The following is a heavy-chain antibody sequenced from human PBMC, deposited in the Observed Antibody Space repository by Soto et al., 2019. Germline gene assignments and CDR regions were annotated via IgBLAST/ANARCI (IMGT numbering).Heavy chain of an antibody. J-gene: IGHJ4*02. CDR1: GGSISSYY. V-gene: IGHV4-59*01. Sequence: SETLSLTCTVSGGSISSYYWSWIRQPPGKGLEWIGYIYYSGSTNYNPSLKSRVTISVDTSKNQFSLKLSSVTAADTAVYYCARSDYIWGSYRSYYFDYWGQGTLVTVSS. CDR3: ARSDYIWGSYRSYYFDY. D-gene: IGHD3-16*02. CDR2: IYYSGST.